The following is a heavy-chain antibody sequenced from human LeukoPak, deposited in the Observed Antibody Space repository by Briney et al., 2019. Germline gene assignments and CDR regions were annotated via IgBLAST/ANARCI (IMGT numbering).Heavy chain of an antibody. D-gene: IGHD3-22*01. Sequence: VASAKVSCKASGYTFTGYYMHWVRQAPGQGLEWMGRINPNSGGTNYAQKFQGRVTMTRDTSISTAYMELSRLRSDDTAVYYCAREILGLYDSSGYYYGLYAFDIWGQGTMVTVSS. CDR1: GYTFTGYY. CDR2: INPNSGGT. J-gene: IGHJ3*02. V-gene: IGHV1-2*06. CDR3: AREILGLYDSSGYYYGLYAFDI.